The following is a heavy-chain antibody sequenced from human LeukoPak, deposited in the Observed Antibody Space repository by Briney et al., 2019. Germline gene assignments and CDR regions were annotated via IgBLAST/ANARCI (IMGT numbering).Heavy chain of an antibody. J-gene: IGHJ6*02. D-gene: IGHD1-26*01. CDR2: ISGSGGST. Sequence: PGGSLRLSCAASGFTFSSYAMSWVRQAPGKGLEWVSAISGSGGSTYYADSVKGRFTISRDNAKNSLYLQMNSLRAEDTAVYYCARVIDSGSRYYYGMDVWGQGTTVTVSS. CDR1: GFTFSSYA. CDR3: ARVIDSGSRYYYGMDV. V-gene: IGHV3-23*01.